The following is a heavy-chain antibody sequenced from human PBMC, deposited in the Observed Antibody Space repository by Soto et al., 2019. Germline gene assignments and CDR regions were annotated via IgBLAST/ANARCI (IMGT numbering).Heavy chain of an antibody. CDR2: TYYRSKWYN. J-gene: IGHJ5*02. CDR3: ARTPNYEYNWFDP. D-gene: IGHD3-3*01. V-gene: IGHV6-1*01. Sequence: PSQTLSLTCAISGDSVSSNSASWNLIRQSPSRGLEWLGRTYYRSKWYNDYAVSVKSRITINPDTSKNQFSLQLNSVTPEDTAVYYCARTPNYEYNWFDPWGQGTLVTVSS. CDR1: GDSVSSNSAS.